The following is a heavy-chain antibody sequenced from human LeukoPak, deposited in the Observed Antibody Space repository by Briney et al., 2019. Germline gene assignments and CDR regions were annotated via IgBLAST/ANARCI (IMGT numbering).Heavy chain of an antibody. CDR1: GFTFSSYG. CDR2: ISYDGSNK. J-gene: IGHJ4*02. V-gene: IGHV3-30*18. CDR3: AKDSSSWSY. D-gene: IGHD6-13*01. Sequence: GGSLRLSCAASGFTFSSYGMHWVRQAPGKGLEWVAVISYDGSNKYYADSVKGRFIISRDNSKNTLYLQMNSLRAEDTAVYYCAKDSSSWSYWGQGTLVTVSS.